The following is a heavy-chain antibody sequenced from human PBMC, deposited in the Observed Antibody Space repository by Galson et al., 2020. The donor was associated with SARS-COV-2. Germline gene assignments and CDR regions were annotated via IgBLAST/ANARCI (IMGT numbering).Heavy chain of an antibody. Sequence: AVIWYDGSNKYYADSVKGRFTISRDNSKNTLYLQMNSLRAEDTAVYYCARDATMYSSGWYAHFDYWGQGTLVTVSS. D-gene: IGHD6-19*01. CDR2: IWYDGSNK. J-gene: IGHJ4*02. CDR3: ARDATMYSSGWYAHFDY. V-gene: IGHV3-33*01.